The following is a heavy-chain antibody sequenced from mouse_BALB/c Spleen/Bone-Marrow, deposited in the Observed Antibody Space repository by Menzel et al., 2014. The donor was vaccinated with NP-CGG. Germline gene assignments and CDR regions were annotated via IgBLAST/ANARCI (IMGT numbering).Heavy chain of an antibody. D-gene: IGHD2-1*01. CDR1: GYTFINYW. CDR2: IYPGSGTT. J-gene: IGHJ2*01. CDR3: TKGNYFFDY. Sequence: LQQSGSELVRPGASVKLSCKASGYTFINYWMHWVKQGPGQGLEWIGNIYPGSGTTNYDEKFKTKATLTVDTFSSTAYMQLSSLTSEDSAVYYCTKGNYFFDYWGQGTTLTVSS. V-gene: IGHV1S22*01.